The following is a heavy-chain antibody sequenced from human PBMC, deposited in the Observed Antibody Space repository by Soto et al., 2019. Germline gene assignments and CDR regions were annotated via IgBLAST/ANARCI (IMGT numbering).Heavy chain of an antibody. J-gene: IGHJ6*03. CDR1: GFTFSGSA. V-gene: IGHV3-73*01. CDR3: TRHWGGLRFLEWPLRSYYYYMDV. D-gene: IGHD3-3*01. CDR2: IRSKANSYAT. Sequence: GGSLRLSCAASGFTFSGSAMHWVRQASGKGLEWVGRIRSKANSYATAYAASVKGRFTISRDDSKNTAYLQMNSLKTEDTAVYYCTRHWGGLRFLEWPLRSYYYYMDVWGKGTTVTVSS.